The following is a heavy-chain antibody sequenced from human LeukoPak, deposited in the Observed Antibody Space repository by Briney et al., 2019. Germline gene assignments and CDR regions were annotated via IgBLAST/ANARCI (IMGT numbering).Heavy chain of an antibody. CDR1: GFTFTSYA. J-gene: IGHJ4*02. CDR2: ISGSGGIT. Sequence: LGGSLRLSCAASGFTFTSYAISWVRQAPGRGLECVSIISGSGGITDYADSVKGRFTISRDNSKNTLYLQMNSLRAGDTAVYYCARLGAAWSLDYWGQGTLVTVSS. CDR3: ARLGAAWSLDY. V-gene: IGHV3-23*01. D-gene: IGHD1-26*01.